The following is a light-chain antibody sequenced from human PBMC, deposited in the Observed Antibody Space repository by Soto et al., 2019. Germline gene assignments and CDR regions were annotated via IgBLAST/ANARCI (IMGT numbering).Light chain of an antibody. Sequence: ALTQPASVSGSPGQSITISCTGTSSDVGGYNYVSWYQQHPGKAPKLMIYDVSNRPSGVSNRFSGSKSGNTASLTISGLQAEDEADYYCSSYTSSSTLLYVFGTGTKVTVL. CDR1: SSDVGGYNY. V-gene: IGLV2-14*01. CDR2: DVS. J-gene: IGLJ1*01. CDR3: SSYTSSSTLLYV.